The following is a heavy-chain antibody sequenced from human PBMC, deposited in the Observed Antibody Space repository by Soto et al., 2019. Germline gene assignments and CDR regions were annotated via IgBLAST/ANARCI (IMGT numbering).Heavy chain of an antibody. CDR1: GYTFIGSY. V-gene: IGHV1-2*02. J-gene: IGHJ4*02. CDR3: ARDGDYSSSSGLWSH. CDR2: MNPTSGDT. Sequence: QVQLMQSGTEVKKPGASVKVSCKASGYTFIGSYIFWVRQAPGQGLEWMGWMNPTSGDTNYEQKFQGRVTMTRDTTISTAYMELRRLRFDDTAVEYCARDGDYSSSSGLWSHGGQGSLVTVSS. D-gene: IGHD6-6*01.